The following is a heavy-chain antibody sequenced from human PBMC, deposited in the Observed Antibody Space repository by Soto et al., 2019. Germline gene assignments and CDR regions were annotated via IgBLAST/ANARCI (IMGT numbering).Heavy chain of an antibody. CDR3: AKVLGSFYYANSGYPFDS. V-gene: IGHV3-30*18. Sequence: GGSLRLSCAASGFTFRSYAMHWVRPAPGKGLEWVALISHDGRLEYFGDSVKGRFTISRDNSKSTLYLQMNSLRAEDTAVYYCAKVLGSFYYANSGYPFDSWGQGTLVTVSS. D-gene: IGHD3-22*01. J-gene: IGHJ4*02. CDR1: GFTFRSYA. CDR2: ISHDGRLE.